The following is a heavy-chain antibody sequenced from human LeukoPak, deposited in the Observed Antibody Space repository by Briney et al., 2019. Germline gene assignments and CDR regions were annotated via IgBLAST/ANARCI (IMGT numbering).Heavy chain of an antibody. CDR1: GFTFSSYA. V-gene: IGHV3-30*04. J-gene: IGHJ5*02. CDR2: ISYDGSNK. CDR3: ARDQDYDILTGYPSGWFDP. Sequence: GGSLRLSCAASGFTFSSYAMHWVRQAPGKGLEWVAVISYDGSNKYYAASVKGRFTISRDNSKNTLYLQMNSLRAEDTAVYYCARDQDYDILTGYPSGWFDPWGQGTLVTVSS. D-gene: IGHD3-9*01.